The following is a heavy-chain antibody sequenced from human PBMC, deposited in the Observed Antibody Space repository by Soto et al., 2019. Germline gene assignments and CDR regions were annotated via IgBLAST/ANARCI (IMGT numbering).Heavy chain of an antibody. D-gene: IGHD1-1*01. J-gene: IGHJ6*02. Sequence: SSETLSLTCAVYGGSFSGYYWSWIRQPPGKGLEWIGEINHSGSTNYNPSLKSRVTISVDTSKNQFSLKLSSVTAADTAVYYCARGRYNWNDGGYYYYYGMDVWGQGTTVTVSS. CDR2: INHSGST. V-gene: IGHV4-34*01. CDR3: ARGRYNWNDGGYYYYYGMDV. CDR1: GGSFSGYY.